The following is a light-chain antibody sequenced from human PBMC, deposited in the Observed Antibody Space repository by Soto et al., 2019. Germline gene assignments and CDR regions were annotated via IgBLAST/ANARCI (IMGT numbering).Light chain of an antibody. CDR2: ASS. V-gene: IGKV1-39*01. Sequence: IQLTQSPSSLSASVGDTVTITCRASERISLFLNWYQQHPGKAPQVLIYASSNFQTGIPSRFSGSGSETDFTLTISGLQPEDCATYYGQHSFTTPRTFGQGTKVE. J-gene: IGKJ1*01. CDR3: QHSFTTPRT. CDR1: ERISLF.